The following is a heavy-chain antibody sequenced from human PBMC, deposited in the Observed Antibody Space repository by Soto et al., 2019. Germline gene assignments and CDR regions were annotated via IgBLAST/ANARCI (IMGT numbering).Heavy chain of an antibody. CDR2: MNSDGSSI. CDR1: GFTFSSYW. CDR3: AREIATPGLYFFDY. J-gene: IGHJ4*02. Sequence: PGGSLRLSCAASGFTFSSYWMHLVRQAPGKGLVWVSRMNSDGSSITYADSVKGRFTISRDSAKNTMYLQVHSLRAEDTAVYYYAREIATPGLYFFDYGGQGTLVTVSS. V-gene: IGHV3-74*01. D-gene: IGHD6-13*01.